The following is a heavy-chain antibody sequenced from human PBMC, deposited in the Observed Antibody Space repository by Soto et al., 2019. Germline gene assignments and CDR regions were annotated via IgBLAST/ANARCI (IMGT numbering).Heavy chain of an antibody. D-gene: IGHD2-15*01. Sequence: ASVKVSCKASGYTITSYGISWVRQAPGQGLEWMGWISAYNGNTNYAQKLQGRVTMTTDTSTSTAYMELRSLRSDDTAVYYCARDNNRYCSGGSCYRRSRFDPWGQGTLVTVSS. CDR2: ISAYNGNT. CDR1: GYTITSYG. V-gene: IGHV1-18*01. CDR3: ARDNNRYCSGGSCYRRSRFDP. J-gene: IGHJ5*02.